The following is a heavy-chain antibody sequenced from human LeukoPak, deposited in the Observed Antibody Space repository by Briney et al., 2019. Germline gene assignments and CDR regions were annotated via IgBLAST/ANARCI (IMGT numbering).Heavy chain of an antibody. CDR3: ARGYYYDYSGPDFDY. Sequence: SETLSLTCTVSGGSISSSSYYWGWIRQPPGKGLEWIGSIYYSGGTYYNPSLESRVTISVDTSKNQFSLRLTSVTAADTAVYYCARGYYYDYSGPDFDYWGQGTLVTVSS. D-gene: IGHD3-22*01. CDR2: IYYSGGT. J-gene: IGHJ4*02. V-gene: IGHV4-39*07. CDR1: GGSISSSSYY.